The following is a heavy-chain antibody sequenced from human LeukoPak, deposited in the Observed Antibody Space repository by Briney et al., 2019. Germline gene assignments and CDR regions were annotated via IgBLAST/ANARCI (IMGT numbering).Heavy chain of an antibody. CDR2: IKQDGSEA. CDR1: GFTFTTYW. J-gene: IGHJ4*02. D-gene: IGHD2-8*01. Sequence: GGSLRLSRAASGFTFTTYWMAWVRQAPGKGLEWVANIKQDGSEAVYADSVRGRFTIPRDNAKNSLYLQMSSLRVEDTAVYYCSNGIYDRSYWGQGTLVTVSS. CDR3: SNGIYDRSY. V-gene: IGHV3-7*01.